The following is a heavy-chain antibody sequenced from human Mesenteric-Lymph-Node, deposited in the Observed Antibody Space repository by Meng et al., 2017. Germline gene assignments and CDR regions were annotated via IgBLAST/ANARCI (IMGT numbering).Heavy chain of an antibody. CDR1: GFSLSTSGVA. Sequence: SDPTLVKPTQTLTLTCTFSGFSLSTSGVAVGWIRQPPGKALEWLALIYWNDDKRYSPSLTSRLTITKDTSKNQVVLTMTNMDPVDTATYYCAHRQINFDWLLPHDAFDIWGQGTMVTVSS. V-gene: IGHV2-5*01. CDR2: IYWNDDK. D-gene: IGHD3-9*01. CDR3: AHRQINFDWLLPHDAFDI. J-gene: IGHJ3*02.